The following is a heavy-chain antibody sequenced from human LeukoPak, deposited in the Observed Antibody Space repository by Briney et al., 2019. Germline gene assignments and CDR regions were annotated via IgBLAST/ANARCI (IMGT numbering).Heavy chain of an antibody. Sequence: SETLSLTCAVYGGSFSGYYWSWIRQPPGKGLEWIGEINHSGSTNYNPSLKSRVTISVDTSKNQFSLKLSSVTAADTAVYYCARHSPYPAFDYWGQGTLVTVSS. J-gene: IGHJ4*02. CDR2: INHSGST. CDR1: GGSFSGYY. CDR3: ARHSPYPAFDY. V-gene: IGHV4-34*01.